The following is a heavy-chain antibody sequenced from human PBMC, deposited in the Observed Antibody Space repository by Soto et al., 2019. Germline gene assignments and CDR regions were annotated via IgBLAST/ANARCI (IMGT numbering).Heavy chain of an antibody. CDR1: GGSISSSNYY. V-gene: IGHV4-39*01. CDR2: MYYSGST. J-gene: IGHJ6*03. CDR3: ATITVAGTPYYYMGV. D-gene: IGHD6-19*01. Sequence: PSETLSLTCTVSGGSISSSNYYWGWIRQPPGKGLEWIGNMYYSGSTYYNPSLKSRLTMSLDTSKNQFSLKLSSVTAADTAVYYCATITVAGTPYYYMGVWGKGTTVTVSS.